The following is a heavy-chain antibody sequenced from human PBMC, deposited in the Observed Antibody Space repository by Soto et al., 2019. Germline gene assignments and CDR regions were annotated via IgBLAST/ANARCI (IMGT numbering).Heavy chain of an antibody. D-gene: IGHD3-10*01. CDR3: ARAPRGNSYYYAQPEREPDY. J-gene: IGHJ4*02. CDR1: GYTFTSYG. V-gene: IGHV1-18*01. Sequence: QVQLVQSGAEVKKPGASVKVSCKASGYTFTSYGISWVRQAPGQGLEWMGWISAYNGNTNYAQKLQGRVTMTTDTSTSTATMELRSLRSDDTAVYYCARAPRGNSYYYAQPEREPDYWGQGTLVTVSS. CDR2: ISAYNGNT.